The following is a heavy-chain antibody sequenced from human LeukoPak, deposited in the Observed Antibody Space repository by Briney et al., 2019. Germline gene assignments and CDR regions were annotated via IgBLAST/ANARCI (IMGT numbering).Heavy chain of an antibody. D-gene: IGHD3-22*01. V-gene: IGHV3-9*01. CDR2: ISSNIGRI. CDR3: AKGPDSSCNYNRDNLFDP. J-gene: IGHJ5*02. CDR1: GFPFGDYG. Sequence: GGSLRLPCAASGFPFGDYGMHGVRHATGKGLEWGSGISSNIGRIGYADPVKGRFTVSRDNAKNSLFLQMNSLRVEDTAFYYCAKGPDSSCNYNRDNLFDPWGQGTLVSVSS.